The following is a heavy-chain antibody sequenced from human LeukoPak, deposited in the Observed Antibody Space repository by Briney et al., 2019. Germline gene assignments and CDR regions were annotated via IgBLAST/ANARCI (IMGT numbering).Heavy chain of an antibody. J-gene: IGHJ5*02. CDR2: ISSSSSYT. D-gene: IGHD1-26*01. CDR1: GFTFSDYY. CDR3: ARVGVATPRNNWFDP. V-gene: IGHV3-11*06. Sequence: KPGGSLRLSCAASGFTFSDYYMSWIRQAPGKGLEWVSYISSSSSYTNYADSVKGRFTISRDNAKNSLYLQMNSLRAEDTAVYYCARVGVATPRNNWFDPWGQGTLVTVSS.